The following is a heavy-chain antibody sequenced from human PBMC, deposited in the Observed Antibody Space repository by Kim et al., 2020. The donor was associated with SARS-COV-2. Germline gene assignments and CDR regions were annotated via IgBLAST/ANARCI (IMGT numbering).Heavy chain of an antibody. Sequence: NPSLKSRVTISVDTSKNPFSLKLSSVTAADTAVYYCARSYGSGSPPFFDYWGQGTLVTVSS. V-gene: IGHV4-59*01. CDR3: ARSYGSGSPPFFDY. J-gene: IGHJ4*02. D-gene: IGHD3-10*01.